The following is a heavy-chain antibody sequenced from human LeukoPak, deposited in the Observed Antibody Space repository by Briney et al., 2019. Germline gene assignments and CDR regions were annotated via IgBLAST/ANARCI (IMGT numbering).Heavy chain of an antibody. CDR2: IIGSGDIT. Sequence: GGSLRLSCAFSGFTFSNYVMSWVRQAPGKGLEWVSGIIGSGDITYYADSVKGRFTISRDNSKNTLYLQMSTLRADDTGVYYCARAARGYHYWGQGTLVTVSS. CDR1: GFTFSNYV. V-gene: IGHV3-23*01. CDR3: ARAARGYHY. J-gene: IGHJ4*02. D-gene: IGHD5-12*01.